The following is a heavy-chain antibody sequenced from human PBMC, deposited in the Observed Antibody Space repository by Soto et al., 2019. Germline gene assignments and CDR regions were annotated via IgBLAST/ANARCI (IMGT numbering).Heavy chain of an antibody. J-gene: IGHJ3*02. CDR3: ATWHQREHAYDI. D-gene: IGHD1-1*01. CDR2: LYDVDGT. Sequence: DVQLVESGGGLIQPGGSLRLSCTVFGLTVSDKKYLAWVRQAPGKGLEWVSALYDVDGTYYADSVKGRFTTSGDSSKTSVYLQMNSLRPDDTAVYFCATWHQREHAYDIWGQGTAVTVSS. CDR1: GLTVSDKKY. V-gene: IGHV3-53*01.